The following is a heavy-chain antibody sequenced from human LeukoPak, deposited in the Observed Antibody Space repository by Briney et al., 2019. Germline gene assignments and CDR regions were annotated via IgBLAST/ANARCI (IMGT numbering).Heavy chain of an antibody. CDR2: ISYDGSNK. CDR1: GFTFSSYA. Sequence: GGSLRLSCAASGFTFSSYAMSWVRQAPGKGLEWVAVISYDGSNKYYADSVQGRFTISRDNSKNTLYLQMNSLRAEDSAVYYCARDGDGDQNYFHYWGQGTLVTVSS. CDR3: ARDGDGDQNYFHY. D-gene: IGHD4-17*01. J-gene: IGHJ4*02. V-gene: IGHV3-30*19.